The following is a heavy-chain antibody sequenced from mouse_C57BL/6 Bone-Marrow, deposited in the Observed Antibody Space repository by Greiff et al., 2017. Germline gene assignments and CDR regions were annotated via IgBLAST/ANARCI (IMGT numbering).Heavy chain of an antibody. D-gene: IGHD1-1*01. CDR1: GYTFTSYW. Sequence: QVQLQQPGAELVKPGASVKMSCKASGYTFTSYWITWVKQRPGQGLEWIGDIYPGSGSTNYTAKFKSKATLTVDTSSSTAYLQLSSLTSEDSAVYYCAGDYGTHWYFDVWGTGTTVTVSS. CDR2: IYPGSGST. J-gene: IGHJ1*03. V-gene: IGHV1-55*01. CDR3: AGDYGTHWYFDV.